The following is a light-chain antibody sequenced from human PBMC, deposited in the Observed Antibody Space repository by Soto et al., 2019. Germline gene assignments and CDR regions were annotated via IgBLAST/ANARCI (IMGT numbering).Light chain of an antibody. CDR1: NRDVGSYNS. Sequence: QSVLTQTASVSGSPGQAITISCTGTNRDVGSYNSVSWYQQYPDQAPKLLIYESTKRPSGVFHRFSASKSGNTASLTISALQAEDEADYYCCSYAGDNIPYIFGTGTKVTVL. CDR3: CSYAGDNIPYI. J-gene: IGLJ1*01. CDR2: EST. V-gene: IGLV2-23*01.